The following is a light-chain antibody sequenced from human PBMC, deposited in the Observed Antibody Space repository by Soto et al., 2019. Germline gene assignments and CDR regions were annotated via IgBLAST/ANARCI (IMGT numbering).Light chain of an antibody. J-gene: IGKJ4*01. CDR2: GAS. Sequence: EIVMTQSPATLSVSPGERATLSCRASQSVSSNLAWLHPKPGQAPRLLIYGASTRATGIPARFSGSGSGTEFTLTISSLQSEDFAVYYCQQYNNWPPLTFGGGTKVDIK. CDR3: QQYNNWPPLT. CDR1: QSVSSN. V-gene: IGKV3-15*01.